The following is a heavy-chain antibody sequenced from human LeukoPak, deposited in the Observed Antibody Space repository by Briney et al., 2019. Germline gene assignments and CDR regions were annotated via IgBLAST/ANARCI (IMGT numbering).Heavy chain of an antibody. J-gene: IGHJ3*02. V-gene: IGHV1-8*01. CDR2: MNPNSGNT. CDR3: ARGGYYYDSSGYPQIDAFDI. Sequence: ASVKVSCKASGYTFTSYDINWVRQATGQGLEWMGWMNPNSGNTGYAQNFQGRVTMTRNTSISTAYMELSSLRSEDTAVYYCARGGYYYDSSGYPQIDAFDIWGRGTMVTVSS. CDR1: GYTFTSYD. D-gene: IGHD3-22*01.